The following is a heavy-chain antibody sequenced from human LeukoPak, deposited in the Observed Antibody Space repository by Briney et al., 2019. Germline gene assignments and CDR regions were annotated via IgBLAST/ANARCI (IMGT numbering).Heavy chain of an antibody. V-gene: IGHV4-59*01. CDR3: ARSPANYDYVWGSYRRPYYFDY. CDR2: IYYSGGP. CDR1: GGSFSGYY. D-gene: IGHD3-16*02. J-gene: IGHJ4*02. Sequence: SETLSLTCAVYGGSFSGYYWSWIRQPPGKGLECVGYIYYSGGPNYNHSLKSRVTISVDPSKNQFSLKLSSVTAADTAVYYCARSPANYDYVWGSYRRPYYFDYWGQGTLVTVSS.